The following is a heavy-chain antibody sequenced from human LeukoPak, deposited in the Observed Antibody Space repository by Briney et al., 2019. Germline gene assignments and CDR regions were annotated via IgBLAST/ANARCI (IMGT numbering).Heavy chain of an antibody. D-gene: IGHD6-13*01. Sequence: SETLSLTCTVSGGSISGYYWSWIRQPAGKGLEWIGRIYTSGSTNYNPSLKSRVTMSVDTSKNQFSLKLSSVTAADTAVYYCAREVSSSWYGAYYYYMDVWGKGTTVTISS. CDR3: AREVSSSWYGAYYYYMDV. J-gene: IGHJ6*03. CDR1: GGSISGYY. CDR2: IYTSGST. V-gene: IGHV4-4*07.